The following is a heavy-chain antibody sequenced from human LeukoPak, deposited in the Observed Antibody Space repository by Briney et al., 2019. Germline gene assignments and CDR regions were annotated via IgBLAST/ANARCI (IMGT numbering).Heavy chain of an antibody. D-gene: IGHD3-10*01. CDR2: IYTSGST. J-gene: IGHJ5*02. Sequence: SETLYLTCTVSGGSISSGSYYWSWIRQPAGKGLEWIGRIYTSGSTNYNPSLKSRVTISVDTSKNQFPLKLSSVTAADTAVYYCARDGGPVFFDPWGQGTLVTVSS. CDR1: GGSISSGSYY. V-gene: IGHV4-61*02. CDR3: ARDGGPVFFDP.